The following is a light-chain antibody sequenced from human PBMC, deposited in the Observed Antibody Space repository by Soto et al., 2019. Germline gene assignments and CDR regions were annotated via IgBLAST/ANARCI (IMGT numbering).Light chain of an antibody. CDR3: QQCGGSPLFS. J-gene: IGKJ3*01. Sequence: EIVMTQSPATLSVSPGEGATLSCRASQIVTISCLAWYQRKPGQAPRLLIHTTSTRATDIPDRFSGSGSGTDFTLTISRLEPEDFAVYYCQQCGGSPLFSFGPGTKVDIK. V-gene: IGKV3-20*01. CDR2: TTS. CDR1: QIVTISC.